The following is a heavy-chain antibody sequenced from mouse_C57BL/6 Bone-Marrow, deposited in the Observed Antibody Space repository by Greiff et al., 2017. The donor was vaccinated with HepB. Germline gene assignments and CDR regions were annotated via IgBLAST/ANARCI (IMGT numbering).Heavy chain of an antibody. D-gene: IGHD2-5*01. CDR1: GYSITSGYD. V-gene: IGHV3-1*01. CDR2: ISYSGST. J-gene: IGHJ1*03. CDR3: AREGAYYSNYVWYFDV. Sequence: EVQGVESGPGMVKPSQSLSLTCTVTGYSITSGYDWHWIRHFPGNKLEWMGYISYSGSTNYNPSLKSRISITHDTSKNHFFLKLNSVTTEDTATYYCAREGAYYSNYVWYFDVWGTGTTVTVSS.